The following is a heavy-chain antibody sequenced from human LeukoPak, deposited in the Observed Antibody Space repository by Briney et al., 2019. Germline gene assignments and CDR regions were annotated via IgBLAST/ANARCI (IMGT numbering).Heavy chain of an antibody. Sequence: ASVKVSCKASGYTFTSYDINWVRQATGQGLEWMGWMNPNSGNTGYAQKFQGRVTITRNTSISTAYMKLSSLRSEDTAVYYCARGPTLRYSSSSRFDPWGQGTLVTVSS. V-gene: IGHV1-8*03. CDR2: MNPNSGNT. D-gene: IGHD6-6*01. CDR3: ARGPTLRYSSSSRFDP. J-gene: IGHJ5*02. CDR1: GYTFTSYD.